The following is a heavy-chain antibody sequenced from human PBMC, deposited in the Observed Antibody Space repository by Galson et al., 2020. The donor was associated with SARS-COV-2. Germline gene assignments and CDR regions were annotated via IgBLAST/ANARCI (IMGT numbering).Heavy chain of an antibody. V-gene: IGHV3-74*01. Sequence: GESLKISCTASGFSISNYRMHLLHPAPRKGLVWVSRMNGDGSSTRYADSVKGRFTTSRDNAKKTLYLQMNSLRAEDTAVYYCTRDVRGYFEFCGRGTLVTVSS. CDR3: TRDVRGYFEF. J-gene: IGHJ2*01. CDR1: GFSISNYR. D-gene: IGHD3-10*02. CDR2: MNGDGSST.